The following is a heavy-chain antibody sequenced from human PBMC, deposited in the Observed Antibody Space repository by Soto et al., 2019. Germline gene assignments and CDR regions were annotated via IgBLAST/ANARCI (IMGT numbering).Heavy chain of an antibody. D-gene: IGHD2-15*01. Sequence: SETLSLTCAVSGGSISSTGSSWMWIRQPPGKGLEWIGYISYIGSTYYNPSLKSRGTMSVDRSKNQFSLKLSSVTAADTAVYYCARDYCSGGSCYIAYWGQGTLGTVS. J-gene: IGHJ4*02. V-gene: IGHV4-30-2*01. CDR2: ISYIGST. CDR3: ARDYCSGGSCYIAY. CDR1: GGSISSTGSS.